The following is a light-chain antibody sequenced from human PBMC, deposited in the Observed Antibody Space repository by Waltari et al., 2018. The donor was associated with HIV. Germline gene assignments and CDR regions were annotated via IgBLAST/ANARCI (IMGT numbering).Light chain of an antibody. V-gene: IGLV2-14*01. Sequence: QSALTQPAPVSGSPGQSITISCTGTSSDVGGYNYVPWYQPHPGKAPKLMIYDVSKRPSGVSNRFSGSKSGNTASLTISGLQAEDEADYYCSSYTSSSTSVVFGGGTKLTVL. CDR1: SSDVGGYNY. J-gene: IGLJ2*01. CDR3: SSYTSSSTSVV. CDR2: DVS.